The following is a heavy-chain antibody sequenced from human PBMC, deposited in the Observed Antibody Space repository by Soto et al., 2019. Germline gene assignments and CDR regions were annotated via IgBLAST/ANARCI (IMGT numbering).Heavy chain of an antibody. Sequence: GASVKVSCRASGYTFTNYAVNGMRQAPGRSLEWMGWINAGNGQTKYSQNYQGRITLTRDTSATTVYMELSGLSSEDTALYFCASGIWERRSGWYYFDPRGQGNPVTVSS. CDR1: GYTFTNYA. CDR3: ASGIWERRSGWYYFDP. D-gene: IGHD6-19*01. V-gene: IGHV1-3*01. CDR2: INAGNGQT. J-gene: IGHJ4*02.